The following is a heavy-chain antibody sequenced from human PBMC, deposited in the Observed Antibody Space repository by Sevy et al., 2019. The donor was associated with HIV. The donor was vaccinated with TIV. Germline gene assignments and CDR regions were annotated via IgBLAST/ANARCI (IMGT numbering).Heavy chain of an antibody. CDR1: GFTFGSYT. CDR3: ARDHSGYFFFDY. J-gene: IGHJ4*02. V-gene: IGHV3-30-3*01. Sequence: GGYLRLSCAASGFTFGSYTLHWVRQAPGKGLEWVALISQTYDGSKKDYIDSVQGRFTISRDNSKNTLYLQMDSLRPDDTAVYYCARDHSGYFFFDYWGQGTLVTVSS. D-gene: IGHD3-22*01. CDR2: ISQTYDGSKK.